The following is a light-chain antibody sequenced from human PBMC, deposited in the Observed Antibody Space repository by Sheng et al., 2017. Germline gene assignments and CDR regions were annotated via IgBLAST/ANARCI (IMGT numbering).Light chain of an antibody. V-gene: IGKV3-11*01. Sequence: EIVLTQSPATLSLSPGERATLSCRASQSVSSYLAWYQQKPGQAPRLLIYDASNRATGIPARFSGSGSGTDYTLTISSLQPEDFATYFCQQYSSSPFTFGPGTKVDL. CDR1: QSVSSY. CDR2: DAS. CDR3: QQYSSSPFT. J-gene: IGKJ3*01.